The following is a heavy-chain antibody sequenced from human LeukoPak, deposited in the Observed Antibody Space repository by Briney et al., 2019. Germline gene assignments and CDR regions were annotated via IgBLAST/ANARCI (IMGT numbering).Heavy chain of an antibody. D-gene: IGHD4-23*01. J-gene: IGHJ6*03. CDR2: IYYSGST. CDR1: GGSISSGGYS. CDR3: ARVSGNSVYYYYMDV. Sequence: SETLSLTCAVSGGSISSGGYSWSWIRQPPGKGLEWIGYIYYSGSTYYNPSLKSRVTISVDTSKNQFSLKLSSVTAADTAVYYCARVSGNSVYYYYMDVWGKGITVTISS. V-gene: IGHV4-30-4*07.